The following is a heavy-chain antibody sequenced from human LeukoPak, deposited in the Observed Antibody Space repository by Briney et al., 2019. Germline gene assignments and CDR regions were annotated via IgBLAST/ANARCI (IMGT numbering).Heavy chain of an antibody. D-gene: IGHD6-6*01. CDR1: GFTFSSYS. V-gene: IGHV3-21*01. Sequence: GGSLRLSCAVSGFTFSSYSMNWDRQAPGKGLEWVSSISSSSSYIYYADSVKGRFTISRDNAKNSLYLQMNSLRAEDTAVYYCARHGQLEHYFDYWGQGTLVTVSS. CDR3: ARHGQLEHYFDY. J-gene: IGHJ4*02. CDR2: ISSSSSYI.